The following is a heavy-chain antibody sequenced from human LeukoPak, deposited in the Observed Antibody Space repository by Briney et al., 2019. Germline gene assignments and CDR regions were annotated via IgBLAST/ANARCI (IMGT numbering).Heavy chain of an antibody. CDR1: GGTFSSYA. D-gene: IGHD4-23*01. CDR2: IIPIFGTA. Sequence: SVKVSCKASGGTFSSYAISWVRQAPGQGLEWMGGIIPIFGTANYAQKFQGRVTITADESTSTAYMELSSLRSEDTAVYYCARHYGGNPDPFDYWGQGTLVTVSS. CDR3: ARHYGGNPDPFDY. V-gene: IGHV1-69*13. J-gene: IGHJ4*02.